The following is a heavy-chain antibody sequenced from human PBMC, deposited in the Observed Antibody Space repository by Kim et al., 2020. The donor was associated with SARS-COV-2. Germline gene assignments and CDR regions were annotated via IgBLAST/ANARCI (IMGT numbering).Heavy chain of an antibody. V-gene: IGHV3-23*01. CDR2: T. J-gene: IGHJ6*02. CDR3: AKDRADYGMDV. Sequence: TYNPASVKGRFTIARENAKNTLYLQMNSLRAEDTAVYYCAKDRADYGMDVWGQGTTVTVSS.